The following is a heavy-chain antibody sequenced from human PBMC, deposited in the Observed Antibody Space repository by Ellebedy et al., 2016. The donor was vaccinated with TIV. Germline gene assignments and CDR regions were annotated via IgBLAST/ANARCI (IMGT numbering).Heavy chain of an antibody. CDR2: IKEDGSEI. CDR1: GFTFSNYW. CDR3: ARTPGFSTSWYAYYFDY. J-gene: IGHJ4*02. Sequence: PGGSLRLSCGASGFTFSNYWMSWVRQAPGKGLEWVANIKEDGSEIYYVDSVKGRFTISRDNAKNSMYLQMNSLRAEDTAVYYCARTPGFSTSWYAYYFDYWGQGALVTVAS. V-gene: IGHV3-7*03. D-gene: IGHD2-2*01.